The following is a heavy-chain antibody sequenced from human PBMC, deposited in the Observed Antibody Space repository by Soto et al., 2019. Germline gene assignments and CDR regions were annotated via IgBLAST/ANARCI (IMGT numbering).Heavy chain of an antibody. D-gene: IGHD6-19*01. CDR1: GFTFSSYG. CDR3: AKDLHEYSSGWYGMDV. V-gene: IGHV3-30*18. CDR2: ISYDGSNK. J-gene: IGHJ6*02. Sequence: QVQLVESGGGVVQPGRSLRLSCAASGFTFSSYGMHWVRQAPGKGLEWVAVISYDGSNKYYADSVKGRFTISRDNSKNTLYLQMNSLRAEDTAVYYCAKDLHEYSSGWYGMDVWGQGTTVTVSS.